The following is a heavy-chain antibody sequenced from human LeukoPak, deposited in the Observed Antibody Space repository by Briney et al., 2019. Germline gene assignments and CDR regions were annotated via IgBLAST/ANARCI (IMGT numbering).Heavy chain of an antibody. CDR1: GGSISSYY. J-gene: IGHJ6*03. CDR2: IYTSGST. Sequence: PSETLSLTCTVSGGSISSYYRSWIRQPAGKGLEWIGHIYTSGSTNYNPSLKSRVTVSVDTSKNQFSLKLTSVTAADTAVYYCARDARYSYGSYYMDVWGKGTTVTVSS. CDR3: ARDARYSYGSYYMDV. V-gene: IGHV4-4*07. D-gene: IGHD5-18*01.